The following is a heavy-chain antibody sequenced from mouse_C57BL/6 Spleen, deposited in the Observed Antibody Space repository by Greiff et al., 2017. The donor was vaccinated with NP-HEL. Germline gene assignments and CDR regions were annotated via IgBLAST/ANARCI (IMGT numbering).Heavy chain of an antibody. CDR1: GYTFTDYN. J-gene: IGHJ2*01. CDR2: INPNNGGT. Sequence: VQLKESGPELVKPGASVKMSCKASGYTFTDYNMHWVKQSHGKSLEWIGYINPNNGGTSYNQKFKGKATLTVNKSSSTAYMELRSLTSEDSAVYYCAGDYDYDDGGFDYWGQGTTLTVSS. V-gene: IGHV1-22*01. CDR3: AGDYDYDDGGFDY. D-gene: IGHD2-4*01.